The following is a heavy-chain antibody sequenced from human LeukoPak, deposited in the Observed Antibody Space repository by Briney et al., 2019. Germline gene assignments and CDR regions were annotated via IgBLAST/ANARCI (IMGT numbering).Heavy chain of an antibody. CDR3: ARGGLLWFGISNWFDP. CDR2: INPSGGST. D-gene: IGHD3-10*01. J-gene: IGHJ5*02. CDR1: GYTFTSYY. Sequence: ASVKVSCKGSGYTFTSYYMHWVRQAPGQGLEWMGIINPSGGSTSYAQKFQGRVTMTRDTSTSTVYMELSSLRSEDTAVYYCARGGLLWFGISNWFDPWGQGTLVTVSS. V-gene: IGHV1-46*01.